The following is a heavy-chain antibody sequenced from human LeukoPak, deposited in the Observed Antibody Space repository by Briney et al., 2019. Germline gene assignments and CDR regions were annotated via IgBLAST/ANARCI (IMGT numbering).Heavy chain of an antibody. CDR3: AREGYCSSTSCSFDY. Sequence: SVKVSCKASGGTFSSYAISWVRQAPGKGLEWMGGIIPIFGTENYAQKFQGRVTITTDESTSTAYMELSSLRSEDTAVYYCAREGYCSSTSCSFDYWGQGTLVTVSS. J-gene: IGHJ4*02. CDR2: IIPIFGTE. V-gene: IGHV1-69*05. CDR1: GGTFSSYA. D-gene: IGHD2-2*01.